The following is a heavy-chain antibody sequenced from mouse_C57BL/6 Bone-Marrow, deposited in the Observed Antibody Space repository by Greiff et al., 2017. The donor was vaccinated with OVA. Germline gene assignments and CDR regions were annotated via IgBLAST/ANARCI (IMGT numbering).Heavy chain of an antibody. CDR3: AASRQAIFAY. V-gene: IGHV1-18*01. CDR2: INPNSGGT. J-gene: IGHJ3*01. CDR1: GYTFTDYN. Sequence: VQLQQSGPELVKPGASVKIPCKASGYTFTDYNMDWVKQSHGKSLEWIGDINPNSGGTIYNQKFKGKATLTVDKSSSTAYMELRSLTSEDTAVYYCAASRQAIFAYWGQGTLVTVSA. D-gene: IGHD1-1*01.